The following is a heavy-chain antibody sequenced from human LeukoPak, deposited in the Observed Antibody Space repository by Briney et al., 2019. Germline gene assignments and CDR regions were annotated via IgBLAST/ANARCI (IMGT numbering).Heavy chain of an antibody. CDR2: LSGDGGYK. J-gene: IGHJ4*02. CDR3: TRDPSGSGPDFDF. Sequence: GGSLRLSCAASGFTFTTYAMNWVRQAPGKGLEWVSVLSGDGGYKYYADSAKGRFTISRDNSKNTLHLQMSSLRAEDTAIYYCTRDPSGSGPDFDFWGQGTLVIVSS. D-gene: IGHD3-10*01. CDR1: GFTFTTYA. V-gene: IGHV3-23*01.